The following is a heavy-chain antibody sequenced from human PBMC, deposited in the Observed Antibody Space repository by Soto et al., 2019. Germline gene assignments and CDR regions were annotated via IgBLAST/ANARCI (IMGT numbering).Heavy chain of an antibody. CDR1: GFTFSSHA. D-gene: IGHD3-16*01. V-gene: IGHV3-48*02. CDR3: ALEGRNSDYHY. CDR2: INSIRSII. Sequence: EVHLVESGGGWVQPGGSLRLSCAVSGFTFSSHAMNWVRQAPGKGLEWVAYINSIRSIIYYADSVKGRFTISRDNAKNSQYLQMNSLRDNDRAVYYCALEGRNSDYHYCGQGALVPGYS. J-gene: IGHJ4*02.